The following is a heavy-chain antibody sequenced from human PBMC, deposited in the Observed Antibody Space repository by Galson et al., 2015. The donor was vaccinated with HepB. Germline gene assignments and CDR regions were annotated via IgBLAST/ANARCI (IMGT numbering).Heavy chain of an antibody. V-gene: IGHV3-30*18. Sequence: SLRLSCAASGFTFSSYGMHWVRQAPGKGLEWVAVISYDGSNKYYADSVKGRFTISRDNSKNTLYLQMNSLRAEDTAVYYCAKDWSDIVVVPAAKNYYYYYYGMDVWGQGTTVTVSS. CDR3: AKDWSDIVVVPAAKNYYYYYYGMDV. J-gene: IGHJ6*02. CDR2: ISYDGSNK. CDR1: GFTFSSYG. D-gene: IGHD2-2*01.